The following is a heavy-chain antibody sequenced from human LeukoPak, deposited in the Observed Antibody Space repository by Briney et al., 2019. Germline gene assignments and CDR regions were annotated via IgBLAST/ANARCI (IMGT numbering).Heavy chain of an antibody. V-gene: IGHV3-30*18. CDR1: GFTFSSYG. CDR3: AKDWDIVVVPAAMGDAFDI. D-gene: IGHD2-2*01. J-gene: IGHJ3*02. CDR2: ISYDGSNK. Sequence: GGSLRLSCAASGFTFSSYGMHWVRQAPGKGLEWVAVISYDGSNKYCAGSVKGRFTISRDNSKNTLYLQMNSLRAEDTAVYYCAKDWDIVVVPAAMGDAFDIWGQGTMVTVSS.